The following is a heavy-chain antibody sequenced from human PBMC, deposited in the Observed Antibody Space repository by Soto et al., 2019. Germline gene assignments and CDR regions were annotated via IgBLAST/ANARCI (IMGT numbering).Heavy chain of an antibody. Sequence: PSETLSLTCIVSGGSIISSSYYWGWIRQPPGKGLEWIGFIYYSGSTYSNPSLKSRVTLFPDTSKNQFSLKLSSVTAADTAVYYCARFSTVETNYYGMDVWGQGTTVTVSS. V-gene: IGHV4-39*01. CDR3: ARFSTVETNYYGMDV. CDR1: GGSIISSSYY. D-gene: IGHD5-18*01. CDR2: IYYSGST. J-gene: IGHJ6*02.